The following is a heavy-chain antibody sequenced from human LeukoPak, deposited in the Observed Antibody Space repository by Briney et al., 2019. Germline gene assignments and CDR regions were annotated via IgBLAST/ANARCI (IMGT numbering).Heavy chain of an antibody. CDR1: GFTFSSTW. D-gene: IGHD3-16*01. J-gene: IGHJ5*02. CDR2: IQPDGSEG. Sequence: GGSLRLSCAASGFTFSSTWMSWVRQAPGKGLEWVGNIQPDGSEGYPVDSVKGRFTISRDNARNSLFLQMNSLRVEDTAVYYCASQSYARFDPWGQGTLVTVSS. V-gene: IGHV3-7*01. CDR3: ASQSYARFDP.